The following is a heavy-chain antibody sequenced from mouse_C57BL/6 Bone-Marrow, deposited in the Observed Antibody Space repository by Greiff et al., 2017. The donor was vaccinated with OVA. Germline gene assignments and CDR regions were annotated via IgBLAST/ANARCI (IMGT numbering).Heavy chain of an antibody. Sequence: VKLQESGAELVRPGASVTLSCKASGYTFTDYEMNWVKQTPVHGLEWIGAIDPETGGTAYNQKFKGKAILTADKSSSTAYMELRSLTSEDSAVYYCTRGYSNYYAMDYWGQGTSVTVSS. CDR3: TRGYSNYYAMDY. CDR2: IDPETGGT. J-gene: IGHJ4*01. V-gene: IGHV1-15*01. D-gene: IGHD2-5*01. CDR1: GYTFTDYE.